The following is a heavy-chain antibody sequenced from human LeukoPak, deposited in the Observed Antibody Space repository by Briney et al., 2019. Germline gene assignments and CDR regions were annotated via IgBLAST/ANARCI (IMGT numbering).Heavy chain of an antibody. J-gene: IGHJ4*02. V-gene: IGHV5-51*01. CDR1: GYSFTSYW. CDR2: INPGDSDT. Sequence: GESLKISCKGSGYSFTSYWIGWVRQMPGKGLEWLGIINPGDSDTRYSPSFQGQVTISAGKSISTANLQWSSLKASDTAMYYCARRIGSGWYDYWGQGTPVTVSS. CDR3: ARRIGSGWYDY. D-gene: IGHD6-19*01.